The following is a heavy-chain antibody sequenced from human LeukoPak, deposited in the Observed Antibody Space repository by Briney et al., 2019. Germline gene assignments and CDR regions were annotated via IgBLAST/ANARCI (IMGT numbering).Heavy chain of an antibody. D-gene: IGHD1-1*01. CDR3: ARQENGWSKVDY. CDR1: GAPISSNNW. CDR2: IYHSGST. V-gene: IGHV4-4*02. Sequence: SETLSLTCAVSGAPISSNNWWWSWVRQPPGKGLEWIGEIYHSGSTNYNPSLKRRVTISVDTSKNQFSLKLSSVTAADTAVYYCARQENGWSKVDYWGQGTLVTVSS. J-gene: IGHJ4*02.